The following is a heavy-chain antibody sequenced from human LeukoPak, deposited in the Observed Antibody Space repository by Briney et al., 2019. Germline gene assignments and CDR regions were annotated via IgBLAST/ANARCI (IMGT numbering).Heavy chain of an antibody. J-gene: IGHJ4*02. V-gene: IGHV3-74*01. CDR3: AKDRARGGATNFDY. Sequence: GGSLRLSCAASGFTFSSNWMHWVRQAPGKGLVWVSRINEDGSTTNYADSVKGRSTISRDNSKNTLYLQMNSLRAEDTAVYYCAKDRARGGATNFDYWGQGTLVTVSS. CDR2: INEDGSTT. D-gene: IGHD1-26*01. CDR1: GFTFSSNW.